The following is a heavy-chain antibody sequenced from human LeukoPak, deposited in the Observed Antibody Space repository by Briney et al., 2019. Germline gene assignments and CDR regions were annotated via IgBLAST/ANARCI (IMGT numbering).Heavy chain of an antibody. D-gene: IGHD5-24*01. J-gene: IGHJ6*03. CDR3: ARDTALERDPPYYYYMDV. CDR1: GGSISSGGYF. Sequence: PSETLSLTCTVSGGSISSGGYFWSWIRQPPGKGLEWIGYIYHSGSTYYNPSLKSRVTISVDRSKNQFSLKLSSVTAADTAVYYCARDTALERDPPYYYYMDVWGKGTTVTVSS. CDR2: IYHSGST. V-gene: IGHV4-30-2*01.